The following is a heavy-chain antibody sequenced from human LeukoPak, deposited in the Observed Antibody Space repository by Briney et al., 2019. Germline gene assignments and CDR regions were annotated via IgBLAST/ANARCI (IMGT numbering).Heavy chain of an antibody. V-gene: IGHV3-43*02. CDR3: AKDPPEPSAL. CDR2: ISGDGGST. D-gene: IGHD6-19*01. CDR1: GLPIGDFA. Sequence: GGSPRLSCVASGLPIGDFAMHWVRQAPGKGLEWVSLISGDGGSTYYADSVKGRFTISRDNSKNSLYLQMNSLRTEDTALYYCAKDPPEPSALWGQGTLVTVSS. J-gene: IGHJ4*02.